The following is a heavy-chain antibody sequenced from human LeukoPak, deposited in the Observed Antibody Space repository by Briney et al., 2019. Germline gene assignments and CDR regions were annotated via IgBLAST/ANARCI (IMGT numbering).Heavy chain of an antibody. CDR2: INPNSGGT. J-gene: IGHJ6*02. CDR1: GYTFTGYY. CDR3: ASSVAAPVVYYYYYGMDV. V-gene: IGHV1-2*02. Sequence: GASVKVSCKASGYTFTGYYMHWVRQAPGQGLEWMGWINPNSGGTNYAQKFQGRVTMTRDTSISTAYMELRSLRSDDTAVYYCASSVAAPVVYYYYYGMDVWGQGTTVTVSS. D-gene: IGHD6-19*01.